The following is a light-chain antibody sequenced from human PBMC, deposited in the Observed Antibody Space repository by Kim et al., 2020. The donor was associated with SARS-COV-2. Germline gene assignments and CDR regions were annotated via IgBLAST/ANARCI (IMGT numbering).Light chain of an antibody. CDR2: DVS. J-gene: IGLJ3*02. CDR3: SSYTSSSTYTSSSTWV. Sequence: QSALTQPASVSGSPGQSITISCTGTSSDVGGYNYVSWYQQHPGKAPKFMIYDVSKRPSGVSNRFSGSKSGNTASLTISGPQAEDEADYYCSSYTSSSTYTSSSTWVFGGGTQLTVL. CDR1: SSDVGGYNY. V-gene: IGLV2-14*01.